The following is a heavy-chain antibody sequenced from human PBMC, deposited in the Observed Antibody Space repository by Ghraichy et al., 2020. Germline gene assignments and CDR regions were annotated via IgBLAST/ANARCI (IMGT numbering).Heavy chain of an antibody. V-gene: IGHV1-2*02. CDR3: ARKVGNSGSYKGIDP. Sequence: ASVKVSCKASGYTFNDYIIHWVRQAPGQGLEWLGWINPQSGDTKYVQKFQGRVTMTRDTSISTAYIELSRLGSDDTAVYYCARKVGNSGSYKGIDPWGQGTLVSVSS. CDR1: GYTFNDYI. CDR2: INPQSGDT. D-gene: IGHD3-10*01. J-gene: IGHJ5*02.